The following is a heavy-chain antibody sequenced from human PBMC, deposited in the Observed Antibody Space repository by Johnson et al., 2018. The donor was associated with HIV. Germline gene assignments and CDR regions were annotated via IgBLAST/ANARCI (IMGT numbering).Heavy chain of an antibody. Sequence: QVQLVESGGGVVQPGRSLRLSCTTSGFIFSSYGMHWVRQAPGKGLEWVAVISYDGSNKYYADSVKGRFTISRDNSKNTLYLQMNSLRAEDTAVYYCARRGRRADDAFDIWGQGTMVTVSS. V-gene: IGHV3-30*03. D-gene: IGHD3-16*01. J-gene: IGHJ3*02. CDR2: ISYDGSNK. CDR1: GFIFSSYG. CDR3: ARRGRRADDAFDI.